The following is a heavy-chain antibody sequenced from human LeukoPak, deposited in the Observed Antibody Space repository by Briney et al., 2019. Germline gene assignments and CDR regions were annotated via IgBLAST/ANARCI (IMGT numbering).Heavy chain of an antibody. CDR2: IVPIFGTA. CDR1: GGTFSSYA. Sequence: SVKVSCKASGGTFSSYAISWVRQAPGQGLEWMGRIVPIFGTANYAQKFQGRVTITTDESTSTAYMELSSLRSEDTAVYYCAREVTPFDAFDIWGQGTMVTVSS. V-gene: IGHV1-69*05. CDR3: AREVTPFDAFDI. D-gene: IGHD2-21*02. J-gene: IGHJ3*02.